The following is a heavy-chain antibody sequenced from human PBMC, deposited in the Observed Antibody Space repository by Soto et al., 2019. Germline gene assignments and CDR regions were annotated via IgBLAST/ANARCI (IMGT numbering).Heavy chain of an antibody. CDR2: TYYRSKWYN. CDR1: GDSVSSNSAA. Sequence: QVQLQQSGPGLVKPSQTLSLTCAISGDSVSSNSAAWNWIRQSPSRGLEWLGRTYYRSKWYNDYAVSVKSRITINPDTSKNQFSLQLNSVTPEDTAVYYCARASYCSSTSCYPGWFDPWGQGTLVTVSS. D-gene: IGHD2-2*01. J-gene: IGHJ5*02. V-gene: IGHV6-1*01. CDR3: ARASYCSSTSCYPGWFDP.